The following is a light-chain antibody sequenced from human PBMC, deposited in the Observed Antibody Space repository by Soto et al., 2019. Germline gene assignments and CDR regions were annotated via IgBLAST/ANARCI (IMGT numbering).Light chain of an antibody. V-gene: IGKV1-5*01. CDR3: QQKNSYPWT. CDR2: DAS. J-gene: IGKJ1*01. CDR1: QSIGKW. Sequence: DIQMTQSPSTLSASVGDRVTITCRASQSIGKWLAWYQHKPGKGPKLLIYDASTLESEVPSRFRGSGSGAEFTLTVSSLQPDDFATYYCQQKNSYPWTFSPGTKVDIK.